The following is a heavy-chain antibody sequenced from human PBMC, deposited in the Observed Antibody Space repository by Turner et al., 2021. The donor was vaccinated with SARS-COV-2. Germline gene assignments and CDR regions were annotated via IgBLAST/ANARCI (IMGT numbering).Heavy chain of an antibody. D-gene: IGHD2-15*01. V-gene: IGHV3-48*02. CDR1: GFTFISYT. CDR2: ISSSSRTI. J-gene: IGHJ4*02. CDR3: AKQSGPYCSGGSCYGGIFDY. Sequence: EVQLVESGGGLVQPGGSLRLSCAASGFTFISYTMNLFRQAPGKGLEWVSYISSSSRTIYYADSVKGRFTISRDNAKNSRYLQMNSMRDEDTAVYYCAKQSGPYCSGGSCYGGIFDYWGQGTLVTVS.